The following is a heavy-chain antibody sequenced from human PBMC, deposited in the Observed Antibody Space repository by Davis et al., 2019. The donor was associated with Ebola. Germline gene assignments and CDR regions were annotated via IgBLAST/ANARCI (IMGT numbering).Heavy chain of an antibody. V-gene: IGHV3-23*01. CDR2: ITGGGDYT. J-gene: IGHJ6*03. D-gene: IGHD3-3*01. Sequence: PGGSLRLSCAASGFSFSGSAMSWVRQSPGKGLEWVSSITGGGDYTYYADSVRGRFSISRDNSKNTLYLTMNSLRVDDTAIYYCAKGGFLEDYLDVWGKGTTVTVSS. CDR3: AKGGFLEDYLDV. CDR1: GFSFSGSA.